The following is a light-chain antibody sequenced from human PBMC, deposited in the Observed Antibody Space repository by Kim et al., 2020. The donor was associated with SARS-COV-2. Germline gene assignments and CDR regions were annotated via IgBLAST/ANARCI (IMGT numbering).Light chain of an antibody. CDR2: DAA. CDR3: QQQSKWPPAPS. J-gene: IGKJ4*01. CDR1: QSVGIS. V-gene: IGKV3-11*01. Sequence: PGEVATLSCRASQSVGISLAWYRHTRGQPPRLLIYDAAIRATGIPDRFSGSGSGTDFTLTIGSLESEDFAVYYCQQQSKWPPAPSFGGGTKVDIK.